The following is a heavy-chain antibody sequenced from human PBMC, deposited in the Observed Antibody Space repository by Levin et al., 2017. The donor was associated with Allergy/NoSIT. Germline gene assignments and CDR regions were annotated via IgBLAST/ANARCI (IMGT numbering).Heavy chain of an antibody. Sequence: GESLKISCKGSGYSFTSYWIGWVRQMPGKGLEWMGIIYPGDSDTRYSPSFQGQVTISADKSISTAYLQWSSLKASDTAMYYCARTGYNYRTYYYMDVWGKGTTVTVSS. CDR3: ARTGYNYRTYYYMDV. J-gene: IGHJ6*03. CDR1: GYSFTSYW. CDR2: IYPGDSDT. V-gene: IGHV5-51*01. D-gene: IGHD5-18*01.